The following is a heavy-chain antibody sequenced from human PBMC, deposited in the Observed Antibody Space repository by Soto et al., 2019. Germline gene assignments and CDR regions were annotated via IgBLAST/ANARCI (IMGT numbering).Heavy chain of an antibody. CDR1: GYTFTSYA. CDR3: ARETDNWNYVPWFDP. J-gene: IGHJ5*02. D-gene: IGHD1-7*01. CDR2: INAGNGNT. V-gene: IGHV1-3*01. Sequence: ASVKVSCKASGYTFTSYAMHWVRQAPGQRLEWMGWINAGNGNTKYSQKFQGRVTITRDTSASTAYMELSSLRSEDTAVYYCARETDNWNYVPWFDPWGQGTLVT.